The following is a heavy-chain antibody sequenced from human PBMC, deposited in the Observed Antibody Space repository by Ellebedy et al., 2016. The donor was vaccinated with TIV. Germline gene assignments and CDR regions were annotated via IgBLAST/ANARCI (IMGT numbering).Heavy chain of an antibody. V-gene: IGHV3-30-3*01. CDR3: AKDPRPGYSATYYYFAY. Sequence: GESLKISCAASGFTFSQYAMHWVRQPPGKGLDWVALISYDGGISKYYSDSVKGRFTISRDNSKRTVYLQMSSLRAEDTATYYCAKDPRPGYSATYYYFAYWGQGTLVTVSS. D-gene: IGHD1-26*01. J-gene: IGHJ4*02. CDR2: ISYDGGISK. CDR1: GFTFSQYA.